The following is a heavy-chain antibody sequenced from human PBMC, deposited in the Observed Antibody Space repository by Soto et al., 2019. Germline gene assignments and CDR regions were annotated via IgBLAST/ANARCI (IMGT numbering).Heavy chain of an antibody. J-gene: IGHJ6*02. D-gene: IGHD6-6*01. V-gene: IGHV3-9*01. CDR3: AKDRYSSSAYYYYGMDA. CDR2: ISGNSGSL. Sequence: GGSLRLSCAASGFIFDDYAMHWVRQAPGKGLEWVSVISGNSGSLGYADSAKGRFTISRDNAKNSLYLQMNSLRAEDTALYYCAKDRYSSSAYYYYGMDAWGQGTTVTVSS. CDR1: GFIFDDYA.